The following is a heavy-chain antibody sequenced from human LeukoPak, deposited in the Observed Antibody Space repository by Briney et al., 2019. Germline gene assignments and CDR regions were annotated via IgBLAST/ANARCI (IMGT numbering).Heavy chain of an antibody. CDR3: AKLTELHYYGSGRGYFDY. J-gene: IGHJ4*02. CDR2: IYSGGST. V-gene: IGHV3-53*01. D-gene: IGHD3-10*01. CDR1: GFTVSNNY. Sequence: AGGSLRLSCAASGFTVSNNYMSWVRQAPGKGLEWVSVIYSGGSTYYADSVKGRFTISRDNSKNTLYLQMNSLRAEDTAVYYCAKLTELHYYGSGRGYFDYWGQGTLVTVSS.